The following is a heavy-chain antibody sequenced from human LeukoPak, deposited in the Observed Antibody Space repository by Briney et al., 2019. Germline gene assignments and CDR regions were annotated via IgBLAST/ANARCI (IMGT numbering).Heavy chain of an antibody. V-gene: IGHV3-30*03. CDR3: ARRYSGYDYFDY. CDR1: GFTFSSYG. D-gene: IGHD5-12*01. Sequence: SGGSLRLSCAASGFTFSSYGMHWVRQAPGKGLEWVAVISYDGSNKYYADSVKGRFTISRDNSKNTLYLQMNSLRAEDTALYYCARRYSGYDYFDYWGQGTLVTASS. CDR2: ISYDGSNK. J-gene: IGHJ4*02.